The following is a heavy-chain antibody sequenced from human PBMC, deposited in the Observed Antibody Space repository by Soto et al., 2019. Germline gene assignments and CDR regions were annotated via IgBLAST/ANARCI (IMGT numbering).Heavy chain of an antibody. CDR1: GFTFSSYW. V-gene: IGHV3-7*01. J-gene: IGHJ6*02. CDR3: ARAYVGTAMVVFFYYYGMDV. D-gene: IGHD5-18*01. CDR2: IKQDGSEK. Sequence: GGSLRLSCAASGFTFSSYWMSWVRQAPGKGLEWVANIKQDGSEKYYVDSVKGRFTISRDNAKNSLYLQMNSLRAEDTAVYYCARAYVGTAMVVFFYYYGMDVWGQGTTVTVSS.